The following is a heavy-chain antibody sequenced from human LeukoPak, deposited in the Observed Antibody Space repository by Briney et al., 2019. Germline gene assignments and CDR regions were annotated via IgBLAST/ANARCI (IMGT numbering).Heavy chain of an antibody. CDR2: ISGSGGST. D-gene: IGHD4-17*01. CDR1: RFTFSSYA. CDR3: AKNLESYGDSSTDD. Sequence: AGGSLRLSCAASRFTFSSYAMTWVRQAPGKGLEWVSAISGSGGSTSYPDSVKGRFSISRDNSKNTLYLQMNSLRAEDTAVYYCAKNLESYGDSSTDDWGQGTLVTVSS. V-gene: IGHV3-23*01. J-gene: IGHJ4*02.